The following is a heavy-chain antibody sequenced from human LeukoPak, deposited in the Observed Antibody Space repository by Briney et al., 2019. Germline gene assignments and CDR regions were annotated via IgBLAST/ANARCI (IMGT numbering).Heavy chain of an antibody. Sequence: ASVKVSCKASGYTFTSYGISWVRQAPGQGLEWMGWMNPNSGNTGYAQKFQGRVTMTRNTSISTAYMELSSLRFEDTAVYYCARAQWLGIDYWGQGTLVTVSS. D-gene: IGHD6-19*01. CDR3: ARAQWLGIDY. CDR1: GYTFTSYG. CDR2: MNPNSGNT. V-gene: IGHV1-8*02. J-gene: IGHJ4*02.